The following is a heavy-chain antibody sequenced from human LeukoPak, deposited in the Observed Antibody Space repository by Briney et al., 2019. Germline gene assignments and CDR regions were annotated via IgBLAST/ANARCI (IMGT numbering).Heavy chain of an antibody. J-gene: IGHJ5*02. Sequence: PGGSLRLSCAASGFTFSDYYMSWIRQAPGRGLEWVSYISNSGTTRYYADSVKGRFTIPRDNAKNSLYLQMNSLRAEDTAVYYCARDQTGITVAATGWFDPWSQGTLVTVSS. D-gene: IGHD6-19*01. CDR2: ISNSGTTR. CDR1: GFTFSDYY. V-gene: IGHV3-11*04. CDR3: ARDQTGITVAATGWFDP.